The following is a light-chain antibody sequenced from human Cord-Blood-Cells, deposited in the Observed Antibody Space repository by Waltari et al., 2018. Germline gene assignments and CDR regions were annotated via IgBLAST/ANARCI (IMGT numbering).Light chain of an antibody. V-gene: IGLV2-18*02. J-gene: IGLJ2*01. Sequence: QSALTQPPSVSGSPGQSVTISCTGTSSDVGSYNRVSWYQQPPGPAPKLMIYEVSNRPPGCPDRFSGSKSGNTASLTISGLQAEDEADYYCSSYTSSSTVVFGGGTKLTVL. CDR1: SSDVGSYNR. CDR2: EVS. CDR3: SSYTSSSTVV.